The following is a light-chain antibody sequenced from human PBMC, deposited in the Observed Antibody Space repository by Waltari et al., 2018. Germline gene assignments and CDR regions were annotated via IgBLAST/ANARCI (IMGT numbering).Light chain of an antibody. CDR3: MQVTHWPHT. V-gene: IGKV2-30*02. CDR1: QSLVHGDGNTY. CDR2: KVS. Sequence: VVMTQSPLSLPGTLGQPASISCRSSQSLVHGDGNTYLEWFQQRPGQSPRRLVYKVSNRDSGVPERFSGSGSGTDFTLKISRVEAEDVGLYYCMQVTHWPHTFGQGTSLEI. J-gene: IGKJ2*01.